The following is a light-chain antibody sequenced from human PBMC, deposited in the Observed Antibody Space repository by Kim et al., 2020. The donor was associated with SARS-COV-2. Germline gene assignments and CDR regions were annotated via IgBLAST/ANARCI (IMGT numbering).Light chain of an antibody. CDR3: LHFGISYT. V-gene: IGKV1-5*03. CDR2: KAS. Sequence: DIQMTQSPSTLSASVGDRVTITCRASQSISSLLAWYQQKPGKAPNLLIYKASSLQSGVPSRFSGSGSGTEFTLTINGLQPDDFATYYCLHFGISYTFGQGTKLEI. CDR1: QSISSL. J-gene: IGKJ2*01.